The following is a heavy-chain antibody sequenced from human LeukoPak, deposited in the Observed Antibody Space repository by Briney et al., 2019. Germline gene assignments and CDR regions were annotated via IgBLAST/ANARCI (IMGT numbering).Heavy chain of an antibody. J-gene: IGHJ6*02. CDR3: ASVGQLGYCSGGSCYSPYYYYGMDV. D-gene: IGHD2-15*01. Sequence: SETLSLTCAVYGWSFSGYHWIWIRQPPGKGREWIGEINHSGSTNSNPSLKSRVTITVDTTKNQFSLKLSSVAAAETAVYYCASVGQLGYCSGGSCYSPYYYYGMDVWGQGTTVTVSS. CDR1: GWSFSGYH. CDR2: INHSGST. V-gene: IGHV4-34*01.